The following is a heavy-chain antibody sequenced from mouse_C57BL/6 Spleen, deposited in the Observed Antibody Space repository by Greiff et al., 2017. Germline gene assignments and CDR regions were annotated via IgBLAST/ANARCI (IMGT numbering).Heavy chain of an antibody. CDR1: GYTFTDYE. D-gene: IGHD1-1*01. CDR2: IDPETGGT. V-gene: IGHV1-15*01. Sequence: QVQLQQSGAELVRPGASVTLSCKASGYTFTDYEMHWVKQTPVHGLEWIGAIDPETGGTAYNPKFKGKAILTADKSSSTAYMELRSLTSADSAVYYCTRSGITTVVARYCDVWGTGTTVTVSS. CDR3: TRSGITTVVARYCDV. J-gene: IGHJ1*03.